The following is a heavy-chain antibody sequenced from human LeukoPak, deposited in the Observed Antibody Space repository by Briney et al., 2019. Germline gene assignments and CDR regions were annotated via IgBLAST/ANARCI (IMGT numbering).Heavy chain of an antibody. CDR1: GVSISSSNYY. CDR2: IYYTGNT. CDR3: ARQTGSGLFTLP. D-gene: IGHD3/OR15-3a*01. J-gene: IGHJ4*02. V-gene: IGHV4-39*01. Sequence: SETLSLTCTVSGVSISSSNYYWGWIRQPPGKGLEWIGSIYYTGNTYYNASLKSRVTISIDTSKNQISLRLTSVTVTDTAMYYCARQTGSGLFTLPGGQGTLVTVSS.